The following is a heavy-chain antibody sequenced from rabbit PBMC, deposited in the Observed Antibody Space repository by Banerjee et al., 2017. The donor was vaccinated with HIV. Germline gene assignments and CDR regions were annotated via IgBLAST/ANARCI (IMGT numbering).Heavy chain of an antibody. J-gene: IGHJ4*01. D-gene: IGHD4-2*01. CDR2: INTGSGST. Sequence: QSLEESGGGLVKPGASLTLTCTASGFSFSSYYYMCWVRQAPGKGLEWIGCINTGSGSTYYASWAKGRFTISKTSSTTVALQMTSLTAADTATYFCARSLYITYAGSAFDLWGQGTLVTVS. CDR1: GFSFSSYYY. CDR3: ARSLYITYAGSAFDL. V-gene: IGHV1S40*01.